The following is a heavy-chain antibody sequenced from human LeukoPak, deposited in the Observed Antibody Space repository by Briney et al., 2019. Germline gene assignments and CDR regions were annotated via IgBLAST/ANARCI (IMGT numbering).Heavy chain of an antibody. Sequence: PSETLSLTCTVSGGSFNFYYWSWIRQSPGKGLEWIGYMYHSGSANYNPSLKSRVTISIDTSKSQVSLKLASVTAADTAVYYCARGGEQRWLQLDYWGQGALVTVSS. CDR1: GGSFNFYY. D-gene: IGHD5-24*01. CDR3: ARGGEQRWLQLDY. J-gene: IGHJ4*02. V-gene: IGHV4-59*12. CDR2: MYHSGSA.